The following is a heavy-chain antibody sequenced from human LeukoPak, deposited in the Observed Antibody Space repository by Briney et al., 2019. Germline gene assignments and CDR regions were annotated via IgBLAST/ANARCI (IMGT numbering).Heavy chain of an antibody. Sequence: GGSLRLSCAASGFTFSSYAMHWVRQAPGKGLEWVAVISYDGSNKYYADSVKGRFTISRDNSKNTLYLQMNSLRAEDTAVYYCARDRNYDGSVYYEDDYFDYWGQGTLVTVSS. D-gene: IGHD3-22*01. CDR2: ISYDGSNK. CDR1: GFTFSSYA. CDR3: ARDRNYDGSVYYEDDYFDY. J-gene: IGHJ4*02. V-gene: IGHV3-30*04.